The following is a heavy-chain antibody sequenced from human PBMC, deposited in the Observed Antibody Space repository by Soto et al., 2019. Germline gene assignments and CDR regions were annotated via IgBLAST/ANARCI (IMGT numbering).Heavy chain of an antibody. CDR2: IIPILGIA. CDR1: GGTFSSYT. V-gene: IGHV1-69*08. J-gene: IGHJ5*02. Sequence: QVQLVQSGAEVKKPGSSVKVSCKASGGTFSSYTISWVRQAPGQGLEWMGRIIPILGIANYAQKFQGRVTITADKSTSTAYMELSSLRSEDTAVYYCARDWGVRIAAAGTWFDPWGQGTLVTVSS. CDR3: ARDWGVRIAAAGTWFDP. D-gene: IGHD6-13*01.